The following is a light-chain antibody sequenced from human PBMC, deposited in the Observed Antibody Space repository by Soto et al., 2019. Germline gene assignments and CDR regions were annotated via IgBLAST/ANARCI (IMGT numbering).Light chain of an antibody. CDR2: DIN. J-gene: IGLJ3*02. CDR3: SSYTSSSPWV. V-gene: IGLV2-14*01. CDR1: SSDLGGYNY. Sequence: QSVLTQPASVSGSPGQSITISCTGTSSDLGGYNYVSWYQQHPGKAPKLIIYDINNRPSGVSNRFSGSKSGNTASLTISGLQAEDEADYYCSSYTSSSPWVFGGGTKLTVL.